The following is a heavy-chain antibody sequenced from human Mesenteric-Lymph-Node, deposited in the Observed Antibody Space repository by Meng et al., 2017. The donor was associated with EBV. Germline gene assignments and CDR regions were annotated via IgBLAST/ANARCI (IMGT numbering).Heavy chain of an antibody. CDR1: GWSPKYVY. CDR2: INHSGST. D-gene: IGHD4-23*01. J-gene: IGHJ2*01. Sequence: QVPAAEGGASTVKPSGAPCPTLHVSGWSPKYVYLSRIPQAPGRGLGVIGEINHSGSTGYNPALKKRVTISVDTSKNQFSVGLTSVTAADTAVYYCARSRRYGGLDYWYFDFWGRGTLVTVSS. CDR3: ARSRRYGGLDYWYFDF. V-gene: IGHV4-34*01.